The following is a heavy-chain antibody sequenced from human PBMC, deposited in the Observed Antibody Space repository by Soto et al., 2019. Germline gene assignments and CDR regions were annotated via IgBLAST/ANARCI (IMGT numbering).Heavy chain of an antibody. J-gene: IGHJ4*02. CDR1: GFSLSTSGEG. D-gene: IGHD7-27*01. V-gene: IGHV2-5*02. CDR2: IYWDDDK. CDR3: AHSLISNWGSRRAFDS. Sequence: QITLKESGPTLVKPTETLTLTCTFSGFSLSTSGEGVGWIRQPPGKALEWLALIYWDDDKRYSPSLKSRLTITKDTSKNQVVLTMTNMDPVDTATYYCAHSLISNWGSRRAFDSWGQGTLVTVSS.